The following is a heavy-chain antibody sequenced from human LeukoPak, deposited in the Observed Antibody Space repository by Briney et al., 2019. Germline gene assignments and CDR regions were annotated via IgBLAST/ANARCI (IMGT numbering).Heavy chain of an antibody. D-gene: IGHD3-22*01. CDR1: GFTFGRYE. J-gene: IGHJ4*02. Sequence: PGGSLRLTCAASGFTFGRYEMNWVRQAPGKGLEWVAVIWYDGSNKYYADSVKGRFTISRDNSKNTLYLQMNSLRAEDTAVYYCARDISYYYDSPDYWGQGTLVTVSS. CDR2: IWYDGSNK. CDR3: ARDISYYYDSPDY. V-gene: IGHV3-33*08.